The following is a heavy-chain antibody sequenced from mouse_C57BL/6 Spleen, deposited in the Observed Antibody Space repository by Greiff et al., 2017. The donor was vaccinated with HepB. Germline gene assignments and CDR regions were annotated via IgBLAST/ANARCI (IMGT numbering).Heavy chain of an antibody. J-gene: IGHJ3*01. CDR3: TYGSSRAWFAY. CDR1: GFNIKDDY. V-gene: IGHV14-4*01. Sequence: EVQLQQSGAELVRPGASVKLSCTASGFNIKDDYMHWVKQRPEQGLEWIGWIDPENGDTEYASKFQGKATITADTSSNTAYLQLSSLTSEDTAVYYCTYGSSRAWFAYWGQGTLVTVSA. CDR2: IDPENGDT. D-gene: IGHD1-1*01.